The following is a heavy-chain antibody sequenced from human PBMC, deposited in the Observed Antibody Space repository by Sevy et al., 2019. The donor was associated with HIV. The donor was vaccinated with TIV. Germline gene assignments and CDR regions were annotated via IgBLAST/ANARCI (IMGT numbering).Heavy chain of an antibody. CDR3: ARAFPAGPDSGALDY. CDR1: GGTFSSYA. CDR2: IIPIFGTA. V-gene: IGHV1-69*13. J-gene: IGHJ4*02. D-gene: IGHD4-17*01. Sequence: ASVKVSCKASGGTFSSYAIRWVRQAPGQGLEWMGGIIPIFGTANYAQKFQGRVTITADESTSTAYMELSSLRSEDTAVYYCARAFPAGPDSGALDYWGQGTLVTVSS.